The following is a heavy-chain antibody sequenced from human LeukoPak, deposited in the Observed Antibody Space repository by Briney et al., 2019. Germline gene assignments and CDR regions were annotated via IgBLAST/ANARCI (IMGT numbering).Heavy chain of an antibody. CDR3: ARGGGDHAFDI. CDR2: INSDGSDS. CDR1: GFALNNYW. Sequence: GGSLRLSCAASGFALNNYWMHWVRQAPGKGLVWVSRINSDGSDSIYGDSVKGRFTFSRDNAKNTLFLQLSSLRADDTAVYYCARGGGDHAFDIWARGTMVTVSS. J-gene: IGHJ3*02. D-gene: IGHD3-16*01. V-gene: IGHV3-74*01.